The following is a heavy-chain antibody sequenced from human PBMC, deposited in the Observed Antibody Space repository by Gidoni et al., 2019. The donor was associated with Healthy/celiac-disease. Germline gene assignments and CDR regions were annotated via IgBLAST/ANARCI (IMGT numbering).Heavy chain of an antibody. D-gene: IGHD3-9*01. V-gene: IGHV1-2*02. Sequence: QVQLVQSGAEVKKPGASVTVSCKASGYTFTGYYMHWVRQAPGQGLEWMGWINPNSGGTNYAQKFQGRVTMTRDTSISTAYMELSRLRSDDTAVYYCARALRYFDWLPDPFDYWGQGTLVTVSS. CDR2: INPNSGGT. J-gene: IGHJ4*02. CDR1: GYTFTGYY. CDR3: ARALRYFDWLPDPFDY.